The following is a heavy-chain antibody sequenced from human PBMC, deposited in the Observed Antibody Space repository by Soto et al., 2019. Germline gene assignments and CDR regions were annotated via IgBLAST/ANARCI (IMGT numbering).Heavy chain of an antibody. CDR1: GGTFSSYT. D-gene: IGHD4-17*01. Sequence: ASVKVSCKASGGTFSSYTISWVRQAPGQGLEWMGRIIPILGIANYAQKFQGRVTITADKSTSTAYMELSSLRSEDTAVYYCARDYGPDYGDFYFDYWGQGTLVTVSS. V-gene: IGHV1-69*04. J-gene: IGHJ4*02. CDR3: ARDYGPDYGDFYFDY. CDR2: IIPILGIA.